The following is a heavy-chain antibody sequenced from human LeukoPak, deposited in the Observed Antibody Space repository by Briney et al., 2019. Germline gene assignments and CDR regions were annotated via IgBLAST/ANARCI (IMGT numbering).Heavy chain of an antibody. J-gene: IGHJ5*02. CDR1: GGSISSGGYY. V-gene: IGHV4-31*03. D-gene: IGHD4-17*01. CDR2: IYYSGST. CDR3: ARGQTTVTTMWFDP. Sequence: SQTLSLTCTVSGGSISSGGYYWSWIRQHPGKGLEWIGYIYYSGSTYYNPSLKSRVTISVDTSKNQFSLKLSSVTAADTAVYYCARGQTTVTTMWFDPCGQGTLVTVSS.